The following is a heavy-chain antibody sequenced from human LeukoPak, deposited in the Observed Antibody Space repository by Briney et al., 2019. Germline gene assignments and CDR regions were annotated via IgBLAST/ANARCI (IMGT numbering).Heavy chain of an antibody. Sequence: ASVKVSCKASGYTFTSYGISWVRQAPGQGLEWMGWISAYIGNTNYAQKLQGRVTMTTDTSTSTAYMELRSLRSDDTAVYYCAREEVTMVQGVNIGYYYYYMDVWGKGTTVTVSS. J-gene: IGHJ6*03. D-gene: IGHD3-10*01. V-gene: IGHV1-18*01. CDR1: GYTFTSYG. CDR2: ISAYIGNT. CDR3: AREEVTMVQGVNIGYYYYYMDV.